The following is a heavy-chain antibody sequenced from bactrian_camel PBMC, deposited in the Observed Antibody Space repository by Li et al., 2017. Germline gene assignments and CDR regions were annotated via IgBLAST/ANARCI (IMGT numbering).Heavy chain of an antibody. D-gene: IGHD1*01. CDR3: VRPNPDARGGFDH. CDR2: INGNSRNT. V-gene: IGHV3-2*01. Sequence: HVQLVESGGGWVQPGGSLRLSCAASGFIFSSAFMSWVRQAPGKGLEWVSSINGNSRNTHYADSVKGRFTISRTKNTLYLQMNSLKPEDTAVYYCVRPNPDARGGFDHWGQGTQVTVS. J-gene: IGHJ4*01. CDR1: GFIFSSAF.